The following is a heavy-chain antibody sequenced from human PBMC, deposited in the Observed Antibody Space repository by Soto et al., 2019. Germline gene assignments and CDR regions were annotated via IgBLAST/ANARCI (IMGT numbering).Heavy chain of an antibody. Sequence: PGGSLRLSCAASGFTFSAYVMSWVRQAPGKGLEWVSSITSSGSGTYYADSVKGRFTVSRDNSKNTVYLQMNSLRDEDTAVYYCAKLTAAWGQGTLVTVSS. V-gene: IGHV3-23*05. J-gene: IGHJ4*02. CDR2: ITSSGSGT. D-gene: IGHD6-13*01. CDR3: AKLTAA. CDR1: GFTFSAYV.